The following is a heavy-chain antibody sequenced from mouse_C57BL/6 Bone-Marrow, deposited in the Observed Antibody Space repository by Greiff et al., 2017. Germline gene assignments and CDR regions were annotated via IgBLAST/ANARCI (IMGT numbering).Heavy chain of an antibody. CDR3: AIYYGSSFAY. D-gene: IGHD1-1*01. Sequence: VKLMESGAELVKPGASVKMSCKASGYTFTSYWITWVKQRPGQGLEWIGDIYPGSGSTNYNEKFKSKATLTVDTSSSTAYMQLSSLTSEDSAVYYCAIYYGSSFAYWGQGTLVTVSA. J-gene: IGHJ3*01. CDR2: IYPGSGST. V-gene: IGHV1-55*01. CDR1: GYTFTSYW.